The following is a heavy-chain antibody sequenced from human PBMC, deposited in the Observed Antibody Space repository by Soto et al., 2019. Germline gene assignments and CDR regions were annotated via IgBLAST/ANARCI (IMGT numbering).Heavy chain of an antibody. D-gene: IGHD1-26*01. CDR2: IYYTGRT. V-gene: IGHV4-31*03. CDR3: ARAGSYHYFDY. CDR1: DGFVSRGGYY. J-gene: IGHJ4*02. Sequence: QVQLQESGPGLVKPSQTLSLACTVSDGFVSRGGYYWSWIRQSPGKNLEWIGNIYYTGRTSYNPSLKSRLTISLETSKRQLSLRLASVSAADTAVYYCARAGSYHYFDYWGQGALVTVSS.